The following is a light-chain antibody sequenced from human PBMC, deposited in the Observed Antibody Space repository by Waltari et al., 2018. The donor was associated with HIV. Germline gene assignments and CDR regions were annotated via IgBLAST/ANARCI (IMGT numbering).Light chain of an antibody. CDR2: AAS. Sequence: QLTQSPSSLSAPLGDRVSTTCRASQNISRWVAWYQQKPGKAPNLFIYAASSLHSGVPPRFSGSGSGTEFTLTINSLQSEDSAIYYCQQTKTFPLDFGQGTKLEI. V-gene: IGKV1-12*01. J-gene: IGKJ2*01. CDR3: QQTKTFPLD. CDR1: QNISRW.